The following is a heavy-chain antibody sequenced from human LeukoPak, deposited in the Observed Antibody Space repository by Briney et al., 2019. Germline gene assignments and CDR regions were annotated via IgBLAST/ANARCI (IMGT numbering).Heavy chain of an antibody. CDR3: ARAGNYDFWSGYFATEFDY. J-gene: IGHJ4*02. D-gene: IGHD3-3*01. CDR1: GYTFTSYG. CDR2: ISAYDGNT. Sequence: ASVKVSCKASGYTFTSYGISWVRQAPGQGLEWMGWISAYDGNTNYAQKLQGRVTMTTDTSTSTAYMELRSLRSDDTAVYYCARAGNYDFWSGYFATEFDYWGQGTLVTVSS. V-gene: IGHV1-18*01.